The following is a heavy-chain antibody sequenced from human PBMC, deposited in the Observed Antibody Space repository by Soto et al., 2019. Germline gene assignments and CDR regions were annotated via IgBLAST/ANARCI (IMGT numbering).Heavy chain of an antibody. CDR2: IGGGGGST. J-gene: IGHJ4*02. CDR1: GFTFSSYA. V-gene: IGHV3-23*01. D-gene: IGHD1-1*01. Sequence: GGSLRLSCAASGFTFSSYAMTWVRQAPGKGLEWVSAIGGGGGSTDYADSVKGRFTISRDNAKSSVYLEMNDLKAEDTALYYCAITLDSTYNRDFWGQGALVTVSA. CDR3: AITLDSTYNRDF.